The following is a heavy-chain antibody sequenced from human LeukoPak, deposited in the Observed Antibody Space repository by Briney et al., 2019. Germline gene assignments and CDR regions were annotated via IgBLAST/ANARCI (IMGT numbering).Heavy chain of an antibody. CDR2: ISSSSSTI. CDR1: GFTVSGNY. D-gene: IGHD5-18*01. V-gene: IGHV3-11*04. J-gene: IGHJ4*02. CDR3: AREGSYGYWANC. Sequence: GGSLRLPCAASGFTVSGNYMSWVRQAPGKGLESVSYISSSSSTIYYADSVKGRFTISRDNAKNSLYLQMNSLRAEDTAVYYCAREGSYGYWANCWGQGTLVTVSS.